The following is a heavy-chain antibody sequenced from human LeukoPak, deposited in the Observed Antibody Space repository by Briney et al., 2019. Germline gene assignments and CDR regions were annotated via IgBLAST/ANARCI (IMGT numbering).Heavy chain of an antibody. J-gene: IGHJ4*02. V-gene: IGHV3-23*01. Sequence: GGSLRLSCAASGFTFSSYAMSWVRQAPGKGLEWVSAISGSGGSTYYADPVKGRFTISRDNSKNTLYLQMNSLRAEDTAVYYCAKDLNSGYLYYFDYWGQGTLVTVSS. CDR1: GFTFSSYA. CDR2: ISGSGGST. D-gene: IGHD3-22*01. CDR3: AKDLNSGYLYYFDY.